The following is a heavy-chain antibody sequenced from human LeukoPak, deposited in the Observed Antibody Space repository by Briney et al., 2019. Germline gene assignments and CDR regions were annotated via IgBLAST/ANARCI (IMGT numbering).Heavy chain of an antibody. Sequence: PGGSLRLSCAASGFIVSSNYMNWVRQAPGKGLEWVSVIYTGGNTYYADSVKGRFTISRDTSKNTLYLQMHSLRAEDTAVYYCASPSSGQSFDVWGQGTMVTVSS. J-gene: IGHJ3*01. CDR2: IYTGGNT. D-gene: IGHD6-19*01. CDR3: ASPSSGQSFDV. CDR1: GFIVSSNY. V-gene: IGHV3-53*01.